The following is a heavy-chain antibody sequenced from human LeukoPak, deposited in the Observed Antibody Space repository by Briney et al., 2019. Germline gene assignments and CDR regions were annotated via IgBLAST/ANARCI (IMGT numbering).Heavy chain of an antibody. J-gene: IGHJ3*01. Sequence: GGSLRLSCAASGFTFDDYAMHWVRQAPGKGLEWVSGISWSSGSIVYADSVKGRFTISRDNAKNSLYLQMNSLRAEDTALYYCVKDGEAWGDLWGQGTMVTVSS. D-gene: IGHD3-16*01. CDR2: ISWSSGSI. CDR3: VKDGEAWGDL. CDR1: GFTFDDYA. V-gene: IGHV3-9*01.